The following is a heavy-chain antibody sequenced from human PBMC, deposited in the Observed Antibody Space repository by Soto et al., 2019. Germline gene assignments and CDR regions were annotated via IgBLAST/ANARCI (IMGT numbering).Heavy chain of an antibody. CDR2: INHSGST. D-gene: IGHD1-7*01. CDR3: ARGRNLPKLAPDY. V-gene: IGHV4-34*01. Sequence: PSETLSLTCAVYGGSFSGYYWSWIRQPPGKGLEWIGEINHSGSTNYNPSLKSRVTISVDTSKNQFSLKLSSVTAADTAVYYCARGRNLPKLAPDYWGQGTLVTVS. J-gene: IGHJ4*02. CDR1: GGSFSGYY.